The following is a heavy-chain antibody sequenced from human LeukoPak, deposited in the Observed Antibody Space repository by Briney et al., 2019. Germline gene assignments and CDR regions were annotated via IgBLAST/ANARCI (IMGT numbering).Heavy chain of an antibody. J-gene: IGHJ4*02. Sequence: SETLSLTCAVYGGSFSGYYWSWIRQPPGKGLEWIGEINHSGSTNYNPSLKSRVTISVDTSKNQFSLKLSSVTAADTAVYYCARGRSWNCAFFDYWGQGTLVTVSS. CDR2: INHSGST. CDR3: ARGRSWNCAFFDY. CDR1: GGSFSGYY. D-gene: IGHD1-7*01. V-gene: IGHV4-34*01.